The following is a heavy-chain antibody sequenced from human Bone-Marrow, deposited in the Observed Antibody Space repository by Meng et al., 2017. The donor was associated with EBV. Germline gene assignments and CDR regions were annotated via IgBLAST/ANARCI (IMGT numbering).Heavy chain of an antibody. CDR2: LIPMSDAP. V-gene: IGHV1-69*01. J-gene: IGHJ4*02. D-gene: IGHD3-10*01. CDR3: ASESGRGFTPDY. Sequence: QVQLVQSGAEVKKPGSSVKVSCKTSGGTFRSDAISWVRQAPGQGLEWMGGLIPMSDAPHYAQKFQGRVTITADESTSTHYMDLSGLRSEDTAVYYCASESGRGFTPDYWGQGTLVTVDS. CDR1: GGTFRSDA.